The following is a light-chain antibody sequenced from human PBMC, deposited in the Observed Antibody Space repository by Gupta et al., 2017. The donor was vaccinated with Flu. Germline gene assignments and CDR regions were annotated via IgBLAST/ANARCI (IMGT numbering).Light chain of an antibody. CDR3: QQYDDWPS. J-gene: IGKJ4*01. CDR2: DAS. CDR1: QSVNSN. Sequence: SPAPLSVSPGERATLSCRDSQSVNSNLAWYQQKPGQAPRLLIHDASTSATGIPARFSGSGSGTEFTLTSSSLQSEDCALYFWQQYDDWPSFGGGTTVGIK. V-gene: IGKV3-15*01.